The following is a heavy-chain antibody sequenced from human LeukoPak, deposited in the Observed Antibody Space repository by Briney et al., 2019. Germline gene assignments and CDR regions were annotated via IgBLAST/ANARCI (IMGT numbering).Heavy chain of an antibody. Sequence: SETLYLTCSVSGYSITSGFYWGWIRQTPGKALEWIGSMYHSGSTYYNPSLESRVTLSVDTSTNQFSLKLTSVTAADTALYFCARDGGGRLDYYFDFWGQGSLVTVSS. CDR1: GYSITSGFY. V-gene: IGHV4-38-2*02. CDR3: ARDGGGRLDYYFDF. CDR2: MYHSGST. J-gene: IGHJ4*02. D-gene: IGHD3/OR15-3a*01.